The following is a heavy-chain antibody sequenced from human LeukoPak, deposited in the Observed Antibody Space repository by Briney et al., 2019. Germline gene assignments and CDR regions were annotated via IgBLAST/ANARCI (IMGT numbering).Heavy chain of an antibody. CDR3: ARFRDGYPHWFDP. V-gene: IGHV4-38-2*02. Sequence: SETLSLTCTVSGYSISSGYYWGWIRQPPGKGLEWIGSIYHSGSTYYNPSLKSRVTISVDTSKNQFSLKLSSVTAADTAVYYCARFRDGYPHWFDPWGQGTLVTVSS. D-gene: IGHD5-24*01. CDR2: IYHSGST. J-gene: IGHJ5*02. CDR1: GYSISSGYY.